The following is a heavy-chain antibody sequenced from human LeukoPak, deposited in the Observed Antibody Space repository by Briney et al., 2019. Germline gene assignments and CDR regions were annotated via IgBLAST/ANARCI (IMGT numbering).Heavy chain of an antibody. CDR3: ARGPLDRWFDP. D-gene: IGHD1-1*01. J-gene: IGHJ5*02. CDR1: GGSFSGYY. CDR2: INHSGST. V-gene: IGHV4-34*01. Sequence: SETLSLTCAVYGGSFSGYYWSWIRQPPGKGLEWIGEINHSGSTNYNPSLKSRVTISVDTSKNQFSLKLSSVTAADTAVYYCARGPLDRWFDPWGQGTLVTVSS.